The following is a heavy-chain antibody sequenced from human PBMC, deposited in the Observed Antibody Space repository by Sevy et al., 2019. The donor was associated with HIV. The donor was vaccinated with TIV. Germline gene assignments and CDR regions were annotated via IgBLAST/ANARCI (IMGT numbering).Heavy chain of an antibody. Sequence: GGSLRLSCAASGFSLSGYGMHWVRQPPGKGLEWVAVIWYDGTNKEYADSVKGRFTISRDNSKNTLYLQMNSLRAEDTAVYYCVRGRGDPRADCFDYWGQGTLVTVSS. J-gene: IGHJ4*02. CDR1: GFSLSGYG. D-gene: IGHD2-21*02. V-gene: IGHV3-33*01. CDR2: IWYDGTNK. CDR3: VRGRGDPRADCFDY.